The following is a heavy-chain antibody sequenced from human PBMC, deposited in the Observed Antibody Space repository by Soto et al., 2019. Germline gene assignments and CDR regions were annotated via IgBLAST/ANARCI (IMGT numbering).Heavy chain of an antibody. CDR3: ARDLGWAFDS. J-gene: IGHJ4*02. CDR1: GFTFSTFS. V-gene: IGHV3-48*02. D-gene: IGHD6-19*01. CDR2: ISGGGRPI. Sequence: EVQLVESGGGSEQPGGSLRLSCAASGFTFSTFSMNWVRQAPGRGLEWISYISGGGRPISYADSVKGRFTISRDNAKNSLYLQIDSLTDEDTAVYYCARDLGWAFDSWGQGTLVTVSS.